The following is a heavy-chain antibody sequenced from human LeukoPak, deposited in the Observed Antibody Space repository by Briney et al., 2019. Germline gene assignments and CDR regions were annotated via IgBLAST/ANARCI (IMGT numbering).Heavy chain of an antibody. Sequence: SETLSLTCAVYGGSFSGYYWSWIRQPPGKGLEWIGEINHSGSTNYNPSLKSRVTISVDTSKSQFSLKLSSVAAADTAVYYCARGEYSNDYWGQGTLVTVSS. CDR2: INHSGST. D-gene: IGHD4-11*01. J-gene: IGHJ4*02. V-gene: IGHV4-34*01. CDR3: ARGEYSNDY. CDR1: GGSFSGYY.